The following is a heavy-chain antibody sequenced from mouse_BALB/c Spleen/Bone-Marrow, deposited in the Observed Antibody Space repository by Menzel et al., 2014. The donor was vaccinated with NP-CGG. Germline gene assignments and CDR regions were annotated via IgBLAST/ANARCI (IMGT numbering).Heavy chain of an antibody. D-gene: IGHD2-2*01. CDR1: GFNIKDTY. V-gene: IGHV14-3*02. CDR2: IDPANGNT. Sequence: LVESGAELVKPGASVKLSCTASGFNIKDTYMHWVKQRPEQGLEWIGRIDPANGNTKYDPKFQGKASITADTSSNTAYLQLSSLTSEDTAVYYCASYVYGYYFDYWGQGTTLTVPS. CDR3: ASYVYGYYFDY. J-gene: IGHJ2*01.